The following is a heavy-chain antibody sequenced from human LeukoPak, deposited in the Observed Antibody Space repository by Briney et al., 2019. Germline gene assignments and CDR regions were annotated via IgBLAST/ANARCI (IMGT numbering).Heavy chain of an antibody. D-gene: IGHD2-2*01. J-gene: IGHJ6*03. CDR3: ATTPYCSSTSCYGYYYYYYMDV. CDR1: GYTFNGHY. V-gene: IGHV1-2*02. CDR2: INPNSGGT. Sequence: VASVKVSCKASGYTFNGHYMHWVRQAPGQGLEWMGWINPNSGGTNYAQKFQGRVTITRDTSISTAYMELSRLRSEDAAVYYCATTPYCSSTSCYGYYYYYYMDVWGKGTTVTISS.